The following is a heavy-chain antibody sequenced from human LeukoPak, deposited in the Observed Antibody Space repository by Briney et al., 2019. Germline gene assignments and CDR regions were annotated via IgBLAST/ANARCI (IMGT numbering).Heavy chain of an antibody. CDR2: IYASGST. CDR1: DDSISSGSYY. CDR3: AREGPMFDSGSYSKSLGY. J-gene: IGHJ4*02. V-gene: IGHV4-61*02. D-gene: IGHD3-10*01. Sequence: SEALSLTCTVSDDSISSGSYYWSWIRQPAGKGLEWIGRIYASGSTNYNPSLKSRVTISVDTSKNQFSLKLSSVTAADTAVYYCAREGPMFDSGSYSKSLGYWGQGILVTVSS.